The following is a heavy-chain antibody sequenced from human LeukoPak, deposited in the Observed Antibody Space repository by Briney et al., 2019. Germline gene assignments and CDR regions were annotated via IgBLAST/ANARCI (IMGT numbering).Heavy chain of an antibody. CDR1: GDSFNNGLY. CDR2: INHSGST. Sequence: SETLSLTCTVSGDSFNNGLYWGWIRQPPGKGLEWIGEINHSGSTNYNPSLKSRVTISVDTSKNQFSLKLSSVTAADTAVYYCARGRRRYSYGTAHYFDYWGQGTLVTVSS. D-gene: IGHD5-18*01. V-gene: IGHV4-34*01. CDR3: ARGRRRYSYGTAHYFDY. J-gene: IGHJ4*02.